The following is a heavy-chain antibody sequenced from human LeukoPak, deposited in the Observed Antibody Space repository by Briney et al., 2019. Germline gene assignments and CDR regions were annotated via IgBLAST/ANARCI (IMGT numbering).Heavy chain of an antibody. CDR1: EDSISSYY. CDR2: IFYIGNT. CDR3: ARAKKTVAGFFAF. D-gene: IGHD6-19*01. V-gene: IGHV4-59*01. Sequence: SETLSLTCTVSEDSISSYYWSWIRQSPGKGLEWIGYIFYIGNTNYNPSPKSRVSMSVDTAKNQLSLKLNSVTAAAAAVYSCARAKKTVAGFFAFWGQGALVPVSS. J-gene: IGHJ4*02.